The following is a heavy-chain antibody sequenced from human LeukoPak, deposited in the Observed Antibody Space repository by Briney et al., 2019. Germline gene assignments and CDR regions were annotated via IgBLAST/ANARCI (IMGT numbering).Heavy chain of an antibody. CDR1: GGSISSSSYY. D-gene: IGHD2-2*01. CDR2: IYYSGST. CDR3: AGGYCSSTSCYPPALDYYYYYMDV. Sequence: DPSETLSLTCTVSGGSISSSSYYWGWIRQPPGKGLEWIGSIYYSGSTYYNPSLKSRVTISVDTSKNQFSLKLRSVTAADTAVYYCAGGYCSSTSCYPPALDYYYYYMDVWGKGTTVTVSS. J-gene: IGHJ6*03. V-gene: IGHV4-39*01.